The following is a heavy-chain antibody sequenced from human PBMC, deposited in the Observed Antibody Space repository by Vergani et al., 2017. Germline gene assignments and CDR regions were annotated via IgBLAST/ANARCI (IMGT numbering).Heavy chain of an antibody. CDR3: AKRMPPG. Sequence: QVQLVESGGGVVQPGRSLRLSCAASGFTFSSYGMHWVRQAPGKGLEWVAVISYDGSNKYYADSVKGRFTISRDNSKNTLYLQMNSLRAEDTAVYYCAKRMPPGGGQGTLVSVSS. CDR1: GFTFSSYG. V-gene: IGHV3-30*18. J-gene: IGHJ4*02. D-gene: IGHD2-2*01. CDR2: ISYDGSNK.